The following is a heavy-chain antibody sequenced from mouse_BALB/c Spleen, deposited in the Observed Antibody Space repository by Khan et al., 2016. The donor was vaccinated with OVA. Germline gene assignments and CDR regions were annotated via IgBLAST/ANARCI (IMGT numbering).Heavy chain of an antibody. CDR3: ARDYWDVFAY. CDR1: GFNIKDTY. J-gene: IGHJ3*01. Sequence: EVQLQESGAELVKPRASVKLSCTASGFNIKDTYMHWVKQRPEQGLEWIGRIDPANGNTKYDPKFQGKATITADTSSNTAYLQLSSLTSEDTAVYYCARDYWDVFAYWGQGTLVTGSA. CDR2: IDPANGNT. D-gene: IGHD4-1*01. V-gene: IGHV14-3*02.